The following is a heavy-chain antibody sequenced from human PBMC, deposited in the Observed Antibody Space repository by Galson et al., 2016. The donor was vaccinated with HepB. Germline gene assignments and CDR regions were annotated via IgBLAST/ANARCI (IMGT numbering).Heavy chain of an antibody. CDR2: ISFDGINK. V-gene: IGHV3-30*18. Sequence: SLRLSCAASGFTFSEYGMHWVRQAPGKGLEWVAIISFDGINKYYGDSVKGRFTISRDNSKNTGYLQMNSLRVEDTGVYYCEKKWGTHLGNMDVWGQGTTVSVSS. J-gene: IGHJ6*02. D-gene: IGHD1-26*01. CDR1: GFTFSEYG. CDR3: EKKWGTHLGNMDV.